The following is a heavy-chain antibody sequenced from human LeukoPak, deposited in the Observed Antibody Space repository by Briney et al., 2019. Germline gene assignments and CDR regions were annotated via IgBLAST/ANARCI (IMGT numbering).Heavy chain of an antibody. Sequence: ASVKVSCKASGYTFASFGISWVRQAPGQGLEWMGWISAYNGNTNYAQKFQGRVTLTTDTSTSTAHMELRSLRSDDTAVYYCARDPVLGATAGTFDYWGQGTLVTVSS. J-gene: IGHJ4*02. CDR3: ARDPVLGATAGTFDY. V-gene: IGHV1-18*01. CDR1: GYTFASFG. CDR2: ISAYNGNT. D-gene: IGHD1-26*01.